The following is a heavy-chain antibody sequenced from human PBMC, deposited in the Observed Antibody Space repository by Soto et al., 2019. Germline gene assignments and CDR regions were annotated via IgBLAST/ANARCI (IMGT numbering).Heavy chain of an antibody. CDR2: ISGSGATT. V-gene: IGHV3-23*01. D-gene: IGHD3-9*01. CDR1: GFTFRSYA. Sequence: EVQLLESGGGLVQPGGSLRLSCAASGFTFRSYAMTWVRQGPGKGLEYLSAISGSGATTYYPDSVKGRFTISRDNSKNTLYLQMNSLGVEDTAVYYCAKDRYDIGRVDAFDTGGRCTMVTVSS. CDR3: AKDRYDIGRVDAFDT. J-gene: IGHJ3*02.